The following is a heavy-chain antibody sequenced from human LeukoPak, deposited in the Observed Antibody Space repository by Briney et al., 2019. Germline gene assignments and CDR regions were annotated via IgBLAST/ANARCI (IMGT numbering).Heavy chain of an antibody. Sequence: SETLSLTCAVYGGSFSGHYWTWIRQPPGKGPEWIGEINHSGSTNYNPSLKSRVTISVDTSKNQFSLKLSSVTAADTAVYYCARGGNYYYYYMDVWGKGTTVTVSS. CDR3: ARGGNYYYYYMDV. CDR1: GGSFSGHY. D-gene: IGHD3-10*01. J-gene: IGHJ6*03. CDR2: INHSGST. V-gene: IGHV4-34*01.